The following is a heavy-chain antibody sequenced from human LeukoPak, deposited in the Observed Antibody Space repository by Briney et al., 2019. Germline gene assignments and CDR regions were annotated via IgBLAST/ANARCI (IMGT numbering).Heavy chain of an antibody. J-gene: IGHJ4*02. V-gene: IGHV3-66*02. CDR2: IYNGGTT. D-gene: IGHD6-6*01. CDR3: AGGGEAARSLAY. Sequence: GGSLRLSCAASGVTNNYMTWVRQAPGKGLEWVSVIYNGGTTYYAYSVKGRFTISRDNSKSTLFVYLQMNSLRTDDTALYYCAGGGEAARSLAYWGQGALVTVSS. CDR1: GVTNNY.